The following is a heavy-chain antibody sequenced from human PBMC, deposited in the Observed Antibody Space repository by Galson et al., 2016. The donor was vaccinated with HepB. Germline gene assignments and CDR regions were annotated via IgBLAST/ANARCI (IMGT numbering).Heavy chain of an antibody. Sequence: SVKVSCKASGDTFRSHAISWVRQAPGQGLEWMGGIIPIFGLTNYAQKFQGRVTITANESTSTSYMELSSLRSEDTAVYYCAGAIEMTTIFFDYWGQGTLVTVSS. CDR2: IIPIFGLT. D-gene: IGHD5-24*01. J-gene: IGHJ4*02. CDR1: GDTFRSHA. V-gene: IGHV1-69*13. CDR3: AGAIEMTTIFFDY.